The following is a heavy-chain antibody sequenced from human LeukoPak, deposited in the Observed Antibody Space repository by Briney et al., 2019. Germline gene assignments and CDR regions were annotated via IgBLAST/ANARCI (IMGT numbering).Heavy chain of an antibody. D-gene: IGHD6-13*01. V-gene: IGHV3-7*01. J-gene: IGHJ4*02. Sequence: PGGSLRLSCAASGFTFSNCWMSWVRQAPGKGLEWVANIKQDGSEKYYVDSVKGRFTISRDNAKNSLYLQMNSLRAEDTAVYYCAREYSSSWYPYYFDYWGQGTLVTVSS. CDR3: AREYSSSWYPYYFDY. CDR1: GFTFSNCW. CDR2: IKQDGSEK.